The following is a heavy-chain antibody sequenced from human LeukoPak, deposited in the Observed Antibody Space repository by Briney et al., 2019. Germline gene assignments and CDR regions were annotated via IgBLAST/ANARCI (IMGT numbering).Heavy chain of an antibody. J-gene: IGHJ4*02. CDR3: AKLSGGGYSYGYTATFDY. CDR2: ISSSGSTI. V-gene: IGHV3-48*03. D-gene: IGHD5-18*01. Sequence: GGSLRLSCAASGFTFSSYEMNWVRQAPGKGLEWVSYISSSGSTIYYTDSVKGRFTISRDNAKNSLYLQMNSLRAEDTAVYYCAKLSGGGYSYGYTATFDYWGQGTLVTVSS. CDR1: GFTFSSYE.